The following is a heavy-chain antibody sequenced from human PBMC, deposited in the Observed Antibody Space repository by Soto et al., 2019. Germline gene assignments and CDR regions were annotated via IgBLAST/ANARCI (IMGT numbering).Heavy chain of an antibody. J-gene: IGHJ6*02. CDR1: GGSISSGDYY. V-gene: IGHV4-30-4*01. D-gene: IGHD6-13*01. CDR3: ARAAAAAGTYYYYGMDV. CDR2: IYYSGST. Sequence: SETLSLTCTVSGGSISSGDYYWSWIRQPPGKGLEWIGYIYYSGSTYYNPSLKSRVTISVDTSKNQFSLKLSSVTAADTAVYYCARAAAAAGTYYYYGMDVWGQGTTVTVS.